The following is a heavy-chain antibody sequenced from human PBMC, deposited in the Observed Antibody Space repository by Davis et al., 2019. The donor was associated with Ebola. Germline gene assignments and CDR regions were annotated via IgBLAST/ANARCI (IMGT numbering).Heavy chain of an antibody. D-gene: IGHD6-13*01. CDR2: IYYSGST. CDR3: ARESQQQLGSFDY. V-gene: IGHV4-30-4*01. CDR1: GGSISSGDYY. Sequence: MPSETLSLTCTVSGGSISSGDYYWSWIRQPPGKGLEWIGHIYYSGSTYYNPSLKSRVTISVDTSKNQFSLKLSSVTAADTAVYYCARESQQQLGSFDYWGQGTLVTVSS. J-gene: IGHJ4*02.